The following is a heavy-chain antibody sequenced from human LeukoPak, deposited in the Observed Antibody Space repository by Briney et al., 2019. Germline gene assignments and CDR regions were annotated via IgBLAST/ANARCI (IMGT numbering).Heavy chain of an antibody. CDR1: GGSISTSSYY. Sequence: PSETLSLTCTVSGGSISTSSYYWGWIRQPPGKGLEWIGSIYYRGSTYYNPSLKSRVTISVDTSKDHFSLKLSSVTAADTAVYYCARASGNYYYGMDVWGQGTTVTVSS. V-gene: IGHV4-39*02. CDR2: IYYRGST. J-gene: IGHJ6*02. CDR3: ARASGNYYYGMDV.